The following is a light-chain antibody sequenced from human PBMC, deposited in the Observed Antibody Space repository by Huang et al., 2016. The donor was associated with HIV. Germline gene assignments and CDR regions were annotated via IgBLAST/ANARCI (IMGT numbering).Light chain of an antibody. V-gene: IGKV1-33*01. CDR3: QQYDGLPYT. CDR1: QDIGNY. J-gene: IGKJ2*01. CDR2: DAS. Sequence: DIQMTQSPSSLSTFIGDKVTITCQASQDIGNYLNWYQQRPGKAPKLLIYDASSWETVVTSRFSGGGSGTTLTFTITNLRPEDVATYYCQQYDGLPYTFGQGTLIEI.